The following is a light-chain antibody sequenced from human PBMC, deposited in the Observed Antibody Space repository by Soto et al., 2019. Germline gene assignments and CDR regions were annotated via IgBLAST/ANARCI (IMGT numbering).Light chain of an antibody. CDR3: SSYPGSNNRVV. CDR1: SSDVGGYNY. Sequence: QSVLTQPPSASGSPGRSVTISCTGTSSDVGGYNYVSRYQQHPGKAPKLMIYEVSKRPSGVPDRFSGSKSGNTASLTVSGLQAEDDADYYCSSYPGSNNRVVFRGGTQLTLL. V-gene: IGLV2-8*01. CDR2: EVS. J-gene: IGLJ2*01.